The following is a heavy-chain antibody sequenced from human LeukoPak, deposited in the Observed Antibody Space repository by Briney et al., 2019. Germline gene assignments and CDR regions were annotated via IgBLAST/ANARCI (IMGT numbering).Heavy chain of an antibody. CDR1: GFTVSSNY. V-gene: IGHV3-53*01. D-gene: IGHD3-22*01. CDR3: ARGDYFYYDSSGYYSH. J-gene: IGHJ4*02. CDR2: IYSGGST. Sequence: PGGSLRLSCAASGFTVSSNYMSWVRQAPGKGLEWVSVIYSGGSTYYPDSVKGRFTISRDNSKNTLYLQMNSLRAEDTAVYYCARGDYFYYDSSGYYSHWGQGTLVTVSS.